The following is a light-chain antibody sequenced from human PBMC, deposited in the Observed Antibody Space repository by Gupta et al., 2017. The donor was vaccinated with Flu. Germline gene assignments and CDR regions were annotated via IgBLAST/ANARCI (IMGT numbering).Light chain of an antibody. CDR3: QVWEGSSDHTSYV. J-gene: IGLJ1*01. CDR1: NIGNKR. V-gene: IGLV3-21*02. CDR2: DDS. Sequence: SYVLTQSPPVSVAPGQTARITCGGDNIGNKRVHWYQLRPGQAPRVVLYDDSNRHSGSTERPSGSNSENAATVTITTVAAGDEADYYCQVWEGSSDHTSYVFGPGTKVTGL.